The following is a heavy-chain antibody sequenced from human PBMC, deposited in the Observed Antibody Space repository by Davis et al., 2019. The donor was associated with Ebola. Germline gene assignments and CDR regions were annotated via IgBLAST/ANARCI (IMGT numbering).Heavy chain of an antibody. D-gene: IGHD6-19*01. CDR3: ARVRYSSGWMRPSYGMDV. J-gene: IGHJ6*04. V-gene: IGHV1-18*04. Sequence: AASVKVSCKASGYRFSSHGISWVRQAPGQRPEWMGWIGTYNGSTKYAQRFRGRLTMTMDTSTSTVYMELGSLRPDDTAVYYCARVRYSSGWMRPSYGMDVWGKGTTVTVSS. CDR1: GYRFSSHG. CDR2: IGTYNGST.